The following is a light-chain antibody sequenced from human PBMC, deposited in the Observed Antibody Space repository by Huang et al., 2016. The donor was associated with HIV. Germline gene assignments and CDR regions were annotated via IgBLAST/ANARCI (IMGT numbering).Light chain of an antibody. CDR1: QCISSN. CDR2: GAS. Sequence: EMVMTQSPDTLSVSPGESVTLSCRASQCISSNLAWYQQKPGQAPRLLIHGASTRAAGIPARFSGSGSEIAFTLTINSLQSEDSALYYCLQYNNWPRTFGQGTKLEIK. V-gene: IGKV3-15*01. CDR3: LQYNNWPRT. J-gene: IGKJ2*01.